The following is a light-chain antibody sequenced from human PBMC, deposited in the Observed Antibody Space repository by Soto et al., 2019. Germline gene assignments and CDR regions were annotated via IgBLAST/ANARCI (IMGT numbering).Light chain of an antibody. Sequence: EIVLTQSPGTLSLSPGERATLSCRVSQTISSSYLAWYQQKPGQAPRLLIYSASSRATDIPDRFSASGSGADFTLTISRLEPEDFAVYYCQHYGNSPQTFGQGTKVDI. CDR2: SAS. CDR1: QTISSSY. J-gene: IGKJ1*01. CDR3: QHYGNSPQT. V-gene: IGKV3-20*01.